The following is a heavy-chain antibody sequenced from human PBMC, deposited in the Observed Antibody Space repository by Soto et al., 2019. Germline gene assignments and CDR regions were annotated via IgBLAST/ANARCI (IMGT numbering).Heavy chain of an antibody. CDR3: ARGRYGDY. Sequence: QVHLVQSGAEVKKPGASVKVSCKGSGYAFTTYGITWVRQAPGQGLEWMGWISAHNGNTNYAQKLQRRVTVTRDTSTSTAYMELRSPRSDDTAVYYCARGRYGDYWGQGALVTVSS. J-gene: IGHJ4*02. V-gene: IGHV1-18*01. D-gene: IGHD1-1*01. CDR2: ISAHNGNT. CDR1: GYAFTTYG.